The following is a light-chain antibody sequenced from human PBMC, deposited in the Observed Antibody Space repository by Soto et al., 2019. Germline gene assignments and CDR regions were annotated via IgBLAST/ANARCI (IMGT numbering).Light chain of an antibody. V-gene: IGKV1-5*03. CDR2: KAS. CDR3: QQYDSYST. Sequence: DIQMTQSPSTLSASVGDRVSITGRASQSISRYLAWYPQKPGKAPKLLIYKASSLEGGVPSRFSGSGSGTEFILTISSLQPDDFATYYCQQYDSYSTFGQGTKVDIK. CDR1: QSISRY. J-gene: IGKJ1*01.